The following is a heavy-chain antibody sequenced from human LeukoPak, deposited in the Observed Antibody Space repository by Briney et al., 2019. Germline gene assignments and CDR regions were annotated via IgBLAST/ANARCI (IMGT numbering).Heavy chain of an antibody. CDR2: INPSSGGT. CDR3: ARAGVWDYSDSSGYHNAAFDI. J-gene: IGHJ3*02. CDR1: GYTFTGYY. D-gene: IGHD3-22*01. Sequence: GASVKVSCKASGYTFTGYYMHWVRQAPGQGLEWMGWINPSSGGTNYARKLQGRVTVTRDTSISTAYMDLSRLRSDDTAVYYCARAGVWDYSDSSGYHNAAFDIWGQGTMVTVSS. V-gene: IGHV1-2*02.